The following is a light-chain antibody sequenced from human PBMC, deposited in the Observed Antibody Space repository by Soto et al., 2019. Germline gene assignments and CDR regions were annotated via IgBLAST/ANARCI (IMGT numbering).Light chain of an antibody. Sequence: EIVLTQSPATLSVSPGEGATLSCRASQSVGSLLAWYQQKPGQAPRLLIHRASTRAAGLPDRFSGSGSETDFPLTISSLQSEDFAVYYCQQYNKWPITFGQGTRLEIK. CDR2: RAS. CDR1: QSVGSL. J-gene: IGKJ5*01. CDR3: QQYNKWPIT. V-gene: IGKV3-15*01.